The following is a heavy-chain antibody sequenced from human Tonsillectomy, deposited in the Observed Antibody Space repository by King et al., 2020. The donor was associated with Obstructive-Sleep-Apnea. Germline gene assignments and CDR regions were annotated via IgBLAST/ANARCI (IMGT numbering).Heavy chain of an antibody. CDR1: GFTFSSYA. Sequence: VQLVESGGGVVQPGRSLRLSCAASGFTFSSYAMHWVRQAPGKGLEWVAVISYDGSNKYYADSVKGRFTISRDNSKNTLYLQMNSLRAEDTAVYYCARGRPLGYCSGGSCSGFDYWGQGTLVTSPQ. CDR2: ISYDGSNK. CDR3: ARGRPLGYCSGGSCSGFDY. J-gene: IGHJ4*02. V-gene: IGHV3-30*04. D-gene: IGHD2-15*01.